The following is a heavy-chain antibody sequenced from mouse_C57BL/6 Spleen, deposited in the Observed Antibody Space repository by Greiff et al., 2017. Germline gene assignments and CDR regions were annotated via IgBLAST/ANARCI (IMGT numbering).Heavy chain of an antibody. D-gene: IGHD1-1*01. CDR1: GYAFSSYW. V-gene: IGHV1-80*01. CDR2: MYPGDGDT. J-gene: IGHJ2*01. CDR3: ARSATTLVASSFDY. Sequence: QVQLQQSGAELVKPGASVKISCKASGYAFSSYWMNWVKQRPGKGLEWIGQMYPGDGDTNYNGKFKGKATLTADKSSSTAYMQLSSRTSEDSAVYFYARSATTLVASSFDYWGQGTTLTVSS.